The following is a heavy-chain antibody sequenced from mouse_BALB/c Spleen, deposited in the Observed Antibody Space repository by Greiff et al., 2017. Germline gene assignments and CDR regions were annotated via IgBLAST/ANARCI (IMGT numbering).Heavy chain of an antibody. CDR2: ISSGGGST. CDR3: ARGYYGYAMDY. J-gene: IGHJ4*01. CDR1: GFAFSSYD. D-gene: IGHD1-1*01. Sequence: EVQLVESGGGLVKPGGSLKLSCAASGFAFSSYDMSWVRQTPEKRLEWVAYISSGGGSTYYPDTVKGRFTISRDNAKNTLYLQMSSLKSEDTAMYYCARGYYGYAMDYWGQGTSVTVSS. V-gene: IGHV5-12-1*01.